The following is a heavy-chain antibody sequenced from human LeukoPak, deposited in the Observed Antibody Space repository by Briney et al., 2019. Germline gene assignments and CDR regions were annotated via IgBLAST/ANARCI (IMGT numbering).Heavy chain of an antibody. CDR1: GFTFSSYS. Sequence: GGSLRLSCAASGFTFSSYSMNWVRQAPGKGLEWVSSISSGSGFIYYADSMKGRFTISRDNAKNSLYLQMNSLRAEDTTVYYCARDLLSGGYYYGMDVWGQGTTVTVSS. V-gene: IGHV3-21*06. CDR3: ARDLLSGGYYYGMDV. D-gene: IGHD6-19*01. CDR2: ISSGSGFI. J-gene: IGHJ6*02.